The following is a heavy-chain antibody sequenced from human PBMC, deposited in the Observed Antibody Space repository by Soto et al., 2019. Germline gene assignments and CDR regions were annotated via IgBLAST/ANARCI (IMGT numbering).Heavy chain of an antibody. V-gene: IGHV1-69*13. CDR2: IIPIFGTA. CDR1: GGTFSSYA. CDR3: AREKDYYGSGSYYRCFDY. Sequence: SVKVSCKASGGTFSSYAISWVRQAPGQGLEWMGGIIPIFGTANYAQKFQGRVTITADESTSTAYMELSSLRSEDTAVYYCAREKDYYGSGSYYRCFDYWGQGTQVTVSS. J-gene: IGHJ4*02. D-gene: IGHD3-10*01.